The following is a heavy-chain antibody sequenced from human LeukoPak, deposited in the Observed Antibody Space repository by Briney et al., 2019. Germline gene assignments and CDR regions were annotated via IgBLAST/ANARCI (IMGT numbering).Heavy chain of an antibody. D-gene: IGHD2-2*01. CDR3: ARDRYCSSTSCPPGSWFDP. V-gene: IGHV1-18*04. CDR1: GYTFTSYG. J-gene: IGHJ5*02. CDR2: IGAYNGNT. Sequence: GASVKVSCTASGYTFTSYGISWVRRAPGQGLEWMGWIGAYNGNTNYAQKLQGRVTMTTDTSTSTAYMELRSLRSDDTAVYYCARDRYCSSTSCPPGSWFDPWGQGSLVTVSS.